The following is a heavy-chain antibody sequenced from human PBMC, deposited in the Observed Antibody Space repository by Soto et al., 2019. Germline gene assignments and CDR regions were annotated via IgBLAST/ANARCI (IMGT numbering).Heavy chain of an antibody. CDR3: AREGIVVVPAAMYYYYGMDV. J-gene: IGHJ6*02. V-gene: IGHV6-1*01. D-gene: IGHD2-2*01. CDR1: GDSVSSNSAA. CDR2: TYYRSKWYN. Sequence: PSQTLSLTCAISGDSVSSNSAAWNWIRQSPSRGLEWLGRTYYRSKWYNDYAVSVKSRITINPDTSKNHFSLQLNSVTPEDTAVYYCAREGIVVVPAAMYYYYGMDVWGQGTTVTVSS.